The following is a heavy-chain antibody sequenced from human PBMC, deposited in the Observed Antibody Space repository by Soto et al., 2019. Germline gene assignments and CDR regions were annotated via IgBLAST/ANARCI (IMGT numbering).Heavy chain of an antibody. D-gene: IGHD3-10*01. V-gene: IGHV4-30-4*01. J-gene: IGHJ5*02. CDR3: ARSRRVWFDP. CDR2: IYYSGST. Sequence: SETLSLTCTVSGGSISSGDYYWSWLRQPPGKGLEWIGYIYYSGSTYYNPSLKSRVTISVDTSKNQFSLKLSSVTDADTAVYYCARSRRVWFDPWGQGTLVTVSS. CDR1: GGSISSGDYY.